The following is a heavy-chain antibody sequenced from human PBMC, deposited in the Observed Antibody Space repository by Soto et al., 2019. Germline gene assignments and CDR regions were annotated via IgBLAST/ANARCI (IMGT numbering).Heavy chain of an antibody. J-gene: IGHJ4*02. Sequence: GGALSPSCASSGFTFSSYAISWVRQALGQGLEWVSAISGSGGSKYYPYSVKGRFTISRHNSKNTLYLQMNRLTAEDTAVYYCAKRAFDYWGQETLVTVS. CDR3: AKRAFDY. CDR1: GFTFSSYA. CDR2: ISGSGGSK. V-gene: IGHV3-23*01.